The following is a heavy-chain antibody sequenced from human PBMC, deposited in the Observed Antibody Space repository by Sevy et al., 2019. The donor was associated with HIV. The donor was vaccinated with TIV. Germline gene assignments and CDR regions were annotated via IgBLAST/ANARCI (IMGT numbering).Heavy chain of an antibody. CDR2: INWNGGSI. V-gene: IGHV3-20*04. CDR3: ARPLGIHYYYMDV. Sequence: LGGSLRLSCAASGFTFDDYGMSWVRQVPGKGLEWVSGINWNGGSIGYADSVKGRFTISRDNAKNSLYLQMNSLRAEDTALYYCARPLGIHYYYMDVWGKGTTVTVSS. D-gene: IGHD1-26*01. CDR1: GFTFDDYG. J-gene: IGHJ6*03.